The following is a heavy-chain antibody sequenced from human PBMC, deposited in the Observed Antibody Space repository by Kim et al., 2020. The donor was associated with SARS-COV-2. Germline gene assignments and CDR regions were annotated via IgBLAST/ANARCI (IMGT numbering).Heavy chain of an antibody. CDR2: IYYSGST. Sequence: SETLSLTCTVSGGSISSSSYYWGWIRQPPGKGLEWIGSIYYSGSTYYNPSLKSRVTISVDTSKNQFSLKLSSVTAADTAVYYCARYQIDGVTAMVEDAFDIWGQGTMVTVSS. CDR3: ARYQIDGVTAMVEDAFDI. CDR1: GGSISSSSYY. J-gene: IGHJ3*02. V-gene: IGHV4-39*07. D-gene: IGHD5-18*01.